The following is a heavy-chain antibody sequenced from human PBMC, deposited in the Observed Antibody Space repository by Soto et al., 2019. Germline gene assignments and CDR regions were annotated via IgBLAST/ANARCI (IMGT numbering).Heavy chain of an antibody. CDR3: ARQARGNAWSDFDS. CDR1: GASITSTSYY. CDR2: IKYGGAT. V-gene: IGHV4-39*01. D-gene: IGHD3-10*01. Sequence: SETLSLTCTVSGASITSTSYYWAWIRQPPGKGLEWIGSIKYGGATFYDPSLKGRFILSLDTSKNQFSLRLNSVTAADTAVYYCARQARGNAWSDFDSWGQGTLVTVSS. J-gene: IGHJ4*02.